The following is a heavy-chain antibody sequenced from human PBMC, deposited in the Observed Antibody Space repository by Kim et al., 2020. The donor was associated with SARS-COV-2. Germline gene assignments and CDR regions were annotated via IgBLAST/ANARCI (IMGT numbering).Heavy chain of an antibody. CDR3: ARGPEDDFWSGYQYHYYGMGV. CDR2: ISYDGSNK. CDR1: GFTFSSYA. Sequence: GGSLRLSCAASGFTFSSYAMHWVRQAPGKGLEWVAVISYDGSNKYYADSVKGRFTISRDNSKNTLYLQMNSLRAEDTAVYYCARGPEDDFWSGYQYHYYGMGVWGQGTTVTVSS. J-gene: IGHJ6*02. D-gene: IGHD3-3*01. V-gene: IGHV3-30-3*01.